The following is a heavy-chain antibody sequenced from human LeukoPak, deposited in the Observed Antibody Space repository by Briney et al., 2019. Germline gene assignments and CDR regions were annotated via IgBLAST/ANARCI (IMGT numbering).Heavy chain of an antibody. J-gene: IGHJ3*02. CDR3: ARQTKDSDAFDI. CDR1: GYSFTSYW. V-gene: IGHV5-10-1*01. D-gene: IGHD2-15*01. Sequence: GASLRISCKGSGYSFTSYWISWVRQMPGKGLEWMGRIDPSDSYTNYSPSFQGHVTISADKSISTAYLQWSSLKAPDTAMYYCARQTKDSDAFDIWGQGTMVTVSS. CDR2: IDPSDSYT.